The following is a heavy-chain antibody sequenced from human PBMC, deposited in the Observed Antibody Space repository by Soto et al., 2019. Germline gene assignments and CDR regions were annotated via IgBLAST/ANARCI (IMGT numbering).Heavy chain of an antibody. D-gene: IGHD3-22*01. Sequence: QMQLQASGPGLVKPSETLSLTCNVSGASVSHGYWSWIRQPPGKGLEWIGFMYFGGSFNYNPSLPSRATISVETSQNQFSMKLTSVTASDTAVYYCARRYYDSTGFAVDPWGQGTLVTVSS. CDR1: GASVSHGY. CDR2: MYFGGSF. J-gene: IGHJ5*02. V-gene: IGHV4-59*02. CDR3: ARRYYDSTGFAVDP.